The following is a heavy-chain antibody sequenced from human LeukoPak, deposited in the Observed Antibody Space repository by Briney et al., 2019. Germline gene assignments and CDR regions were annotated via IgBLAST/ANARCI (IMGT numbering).Heavy chain of an antibody. D-gene: IGHD3-22*01. CDR3: ARGDPYYYDSSGYSSQYFQH. J-gene: IGHJ1*01. CDR2: INHSGST. V-gene: IGHV4-34*01. CDR1: GGSFSGYY. Sequence: PSETLSLTCAVYGGSFSGYYWSWLRQPPGKGLEWIGEINHSGSTNYNPSLKSRVTISVDTSKNQFSLKLSSVTAADTAVYYCARGDPYYYDSSGYSSQYFQHWGQGTLVTVSS.